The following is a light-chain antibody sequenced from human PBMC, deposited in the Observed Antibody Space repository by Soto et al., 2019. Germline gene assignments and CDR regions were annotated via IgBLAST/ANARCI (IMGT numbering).Light chain of an antibody. J-gene: IGKJ5*01. V-gene: IGKV1-5*01. Sequence: DIQMTQSPSTLSASVGDRVTITCRASQSISSWLAWYQQKPGKAPKLLIYDASSLESGVPSRFSGSGSGTEFTLTISSLQPDDFATYYCQQYNSFLTFGQGTRLEIK. CDR1: QSISSW. CDR3: QQYNSFLT. CDR2: DAS.